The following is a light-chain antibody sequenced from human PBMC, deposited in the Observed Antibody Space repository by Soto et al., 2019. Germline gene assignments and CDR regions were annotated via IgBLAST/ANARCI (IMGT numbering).Light chain of an antibody. CDR2: EVS. V-gene: IGLV2-14*01. CDR1: SSDVGGHHY. Sequence: QSALTQPASVSGSPGQSITISCTGTSSDVGGHHYVSWYQQHPGKAPKVIIYEVSDRPSGVSHRFSGSKSGNTASLTISGLQAEDEADYYCSSFSSSNTLYVFGTGTKVTVL. CDR3: SSFSSSNTLYV. J-gene: IGLJ1*01.